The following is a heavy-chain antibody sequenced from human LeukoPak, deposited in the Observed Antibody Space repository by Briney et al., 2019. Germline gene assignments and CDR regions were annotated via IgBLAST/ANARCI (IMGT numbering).Heavy chain of an antibody. J-gene: IGHJ6*03. CDR2: ITGSGGGT. V-gene: IGHV3-23*01. D-gene: IGHD1-26*01. CDR3: TKNRGAGAHYYYHMNV. Sequence: GGSLRLSCAASGFPFSTYAMTWFRQTPGKGLNWVSTITGSGGGTLYADSVKGRFAISRDNSKTTLYLHLNSLRGEDTAIYYCTKNRGAGAHYYYHMNVWGKGTTVTVSS. CDR1: GFPFSTYA.